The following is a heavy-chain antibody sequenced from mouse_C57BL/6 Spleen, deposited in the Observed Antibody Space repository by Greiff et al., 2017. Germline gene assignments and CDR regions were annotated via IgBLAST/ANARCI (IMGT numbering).Heavy chain of an antibody. Sequence: DVKLQESGGGLVKPGGSLKLSCAASGFTFSSYTMSWVRQTPEKRLEWVATISGGGGNTYYPDSVKGRFTISRDNAKNTLYLQMSSLRSEDTALYYCARQSRYFDYWGQGTTLTVSS. CDR1: GFTFSSYT. V-gene: IGHV5-9*01. CDR3: ARQSRYFDY. J-gene: IGHJ2*01. CDR2: ISGGGGNT.